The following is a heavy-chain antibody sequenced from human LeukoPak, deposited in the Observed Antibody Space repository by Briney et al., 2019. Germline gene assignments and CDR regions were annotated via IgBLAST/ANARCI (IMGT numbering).Heavy chain of an antibody. J-gene: IGHJ4*02. D-gene: IGHD3-10*01. Sequence: PGGSLRLSCAASGFTFSSYWMSWVRQAPGKGLEWVANMKQDGSEKYYVDSVKGRFTISRDNAKNSLYLQMNSLRAEDTAVYYCARSQESLLLWFGDSLGYWGQGTLVTVSS. CDR2: MKQDGSEK. V-gene: IGHV3-7*01. CDR1: GFTFSSYW. CDR3: ARSQESLLLWFGDSLGY.